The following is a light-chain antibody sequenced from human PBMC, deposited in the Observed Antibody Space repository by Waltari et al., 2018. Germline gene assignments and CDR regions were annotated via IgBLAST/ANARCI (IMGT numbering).Light chain of an antibody. CDR3: QVWDINSDHIWV. V-gene: IGLV3-21*02. CDR1: NIGSKS. J-gene: IGLJ3*02. Sequence: SYVVTQPPSMSAAPGQTARITCGGRNIGSKSVHWYQQRPSQAPVLVVYDDKDRPSGIPERFSGANSGNTATRTISRVEAGDEADYYCQVWDINSDHIWVFGGGTKLTVL. CDR2: DDK.